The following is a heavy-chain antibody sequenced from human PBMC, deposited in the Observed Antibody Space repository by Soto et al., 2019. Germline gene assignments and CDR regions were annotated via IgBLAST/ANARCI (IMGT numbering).Heavy chain of an antibody. CDR2: VSYAGVT. J-gene: IGHJ4*02. CDR1: GGNLNNLY. D-gene: IGHD6-13*01. Sequence: PFVPLYHTCSVSGGNLNNLYWTWIRQPPGKGLEWIAHVSYAGVTKYNPSLQSRATISVDTSKSHFSLNLNSVSAADTAIYYCARNSSRHQLLDFWGQGTLVT. CDR3: ARNSSRHQLLDF. V-gene: IGHV4-59*11.